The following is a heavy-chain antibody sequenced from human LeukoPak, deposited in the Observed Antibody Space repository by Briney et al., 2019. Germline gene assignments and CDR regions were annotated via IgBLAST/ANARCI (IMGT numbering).Heavy chain of an antibody. CDR2: ISSGGGST. V-gene: IGHV3-23*01. D-gene: IGHD6-6*01. CDR3: AKERRSSMDV. CDR1: GFIFTTSA. J-gene: IGHJ6*03. Sequence: GGSLRLSCEASGFIFTTSAISWVRQAPGRGLEWVSFISSGGGSTYHSDSVRGRFTISRDNSNNTVSLYMHSLRAEDTAIYYCAKERRSSMDVWGNGTTVTVSS.